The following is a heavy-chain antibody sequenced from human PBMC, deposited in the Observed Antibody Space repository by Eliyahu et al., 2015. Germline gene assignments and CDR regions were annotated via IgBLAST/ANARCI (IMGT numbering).Heavy chain of an antibody. CDR3: ARARRGITIFGGVGGPSSWFDP. Sequence: QVQLQESGPGLVKPSETLSLTCTVSGGSIXXYXWXWIRQPPGKGLEXIGYIYYSXSTNYNPSLKSRVTIXVDTSKNQFSLKLSSVTAADTAVYYCARARRGITIFGGVGGPSSWFDPWGQGTLVTVSS. V-gene: IGHV4-59*01. D-gene: IGHD3-3*01. CDR1: GGSIXXYX. J-gene: IGHJ5*02. CDR2: IYYSXST.